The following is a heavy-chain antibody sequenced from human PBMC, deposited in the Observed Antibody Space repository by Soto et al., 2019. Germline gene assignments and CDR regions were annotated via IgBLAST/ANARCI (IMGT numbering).Heavy chain of an antibody. V-gene: IGHV3-30-3*01. CDR2: ISYDGSNK. D-gene: IGHD6-19*01. CDR3: ARGGSGWYKAGMDV. J-gene: IGHJ6*02. Sequence: QVQLVESGGGVVQPGRSLRLSCAASGFTFSSYAMHWVRQAPGKGLEWVAVISYDGSNKYYADSVKGRFTISRDNSKNTLYLPMNSLRAEATAVYYCARGGSGWYKAGMDVWGQGTTVTVSS. CDR1: GFTFSSYA.